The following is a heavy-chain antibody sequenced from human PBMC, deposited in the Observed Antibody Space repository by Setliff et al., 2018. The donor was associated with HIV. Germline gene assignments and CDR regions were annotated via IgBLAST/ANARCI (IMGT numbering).Heavy chain of an antibody. V-gene: IGHV4-59*01. CDR1: GGSISSYY. Sequence: SETLSLTCTVSGGSISSYYWSWIRQPPGKGLEWIGYIYTSGSTNYNPSLKSRVTISVDTSKNQFSLKLSSVTAADTAVYYCARDKGIREAASLDYWGQGSLVTVSS. CDR2: IYTSGST. J-gene: IGHJ4*02. D-gene: IGHD6-13*01. CDR3: ARDKGIREAASLDY.